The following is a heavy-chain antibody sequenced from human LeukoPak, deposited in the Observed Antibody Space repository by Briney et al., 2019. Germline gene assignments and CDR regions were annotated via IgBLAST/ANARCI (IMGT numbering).Heavy chain of an antibody. CDR3: AKGVDWNPDAFDI. J-gene: IGHJ3*02. D-gene: IGHD1-1*01. V-gene: IGHV3-11*01. CDR1: GFTFSDYY. CDR2: ISSSGSTI. Sequence: KSGGSLRLSCAASGFTFSDYYMSWIRQAPGKGLEWVSYISSSGSTIYYADSVKGRFTISRDNAKNSLYLQMNSLRAEDTAVYYCAKGVDWNPDAFDIWGQGTMVTVSS.